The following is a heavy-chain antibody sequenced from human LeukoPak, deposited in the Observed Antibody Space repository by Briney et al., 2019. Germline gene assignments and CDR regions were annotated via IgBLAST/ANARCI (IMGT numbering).Heavy chain of an antibody. CDR3: ARKQLVRGFDY. V-gene: IGHV4-59*12. CDR2: IYYSGST. CDR1: GGSISSYY. Sequence: PSETLSLTCTVTGGSISSYYWSWIRQPPGKGLEWIGYIYYSGSTNYNPSLKSRVTISVDKSKNQFSLKLSSVTAADTAVYYCARKQLVRGFDYWGQGTLVTVSS. D-gene: IGHD6-13*01. J-gene: IGHJ4*02.